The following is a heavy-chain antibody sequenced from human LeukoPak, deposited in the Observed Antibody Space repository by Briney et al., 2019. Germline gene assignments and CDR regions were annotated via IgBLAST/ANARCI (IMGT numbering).Heavy chain of an antibody. V-gene: IGHV3-23*01. CDR2: ISDTGGST. CDR3: ARLHYDILTGPFDY. CDR1: GYIFENYA. J-gene: IGHJ4*02. Sequence: GGSLRLSCAASGYIFENYAMSWVRQAPGKGLEWVSGISDTGGSTYYADSVKGRFIMSRDNSKNTLYLQMDSLRAEDTAVYYCARLHYDILTGPFDYWGQGTLVTVSS. D-gene: IGHD3-9*01.